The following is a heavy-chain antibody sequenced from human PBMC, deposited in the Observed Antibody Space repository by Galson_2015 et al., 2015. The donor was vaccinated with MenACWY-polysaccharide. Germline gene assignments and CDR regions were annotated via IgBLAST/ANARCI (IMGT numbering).Heavy chain of an antibody. D-gene: IGHD3-22*01. Sequence: SVKVFCKASGYSFSSYDINWVRQTTGQGLEWMGWMNPNSGNTGYAQKFQGRVTMTRNTSISIAYMELSSLRSEDTAVYYCARGGKYYYDSSGYLSWFDPWGQGTLVTVSS. J-gene: IGHJ5*02. CDR2: MNPNSGNT. CDR3: ARGGKYYYDSSGYLSWFDP. CDR1: GYSFSSYD. V-gene: IGHV1-8*01.